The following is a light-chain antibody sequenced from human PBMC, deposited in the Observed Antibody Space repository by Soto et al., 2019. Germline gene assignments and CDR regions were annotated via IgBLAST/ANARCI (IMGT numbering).Light chain of an antibody. CDR2: AAS. Sequence: VFTRWPGPVPWSLGKRATLAGRASQSVSSSYLVWHQQKPGQAPRLLIYAASRGATGIPDRFSGSGSGTDFTLTISRLEPEDFAVYYCQQYGSSPWTFGQGTKVDIK. CDR1: QSVSSSY. J-gene: IGKJ1*01. CDR3: QQYGSSPWT. V-gene: IGKV3-20*01.